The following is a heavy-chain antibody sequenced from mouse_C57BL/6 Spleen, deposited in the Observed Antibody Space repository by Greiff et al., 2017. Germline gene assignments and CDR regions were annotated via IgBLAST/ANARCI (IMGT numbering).Heavy chain of an antibody. Sequence: QVQLQQPGAELVRPGTSVKLSCKASGYTFTSYWMHWVKQRPGQGLEWIGVIDPSDSYTNYNQKFKGKATLTVDTSSSTAYMQLSSLTSEDSAVYYCARSQTAQAIAWFAYWGQGTLVTVSA. J-gene: IGHJ3*01. CDR1: GYTFTSYW. CDR3: ARSQTAQAIAWFAY. CDR2: IDPSDSYT. D-gene: IGHD3-2*02. V-gene: IGHV1-59*01.